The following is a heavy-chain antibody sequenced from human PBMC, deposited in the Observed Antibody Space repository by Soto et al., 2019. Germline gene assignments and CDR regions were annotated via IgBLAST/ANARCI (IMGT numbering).Heavy chain of an antibody. CDR2: ISSSSSYI. J-gene: IGHJ6*02. D-gene: IGHD5-12*01. CDR3: ARDRRGHDYGVVDV. CDR1: GFTFSSYS. Sequence: GGSLRLSCAASGFTFSSYSMNWVRQAPGKGLEWVSSISSSSSYIYYADSVKGRFTISRDNAKNSLYLQMNSLRAEDTAVYYCARDRRGHDYGVVDVWGQGTTVTVSS. V-gene: IGHV3-21*01.